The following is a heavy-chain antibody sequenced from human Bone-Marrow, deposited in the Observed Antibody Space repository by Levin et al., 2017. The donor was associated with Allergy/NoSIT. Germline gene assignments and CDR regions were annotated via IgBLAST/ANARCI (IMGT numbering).Heavy chain of an antibody. CDR2: IDHTGSS. D-gene: IGHD2-21*02. V-gene: IGHV4-34*01. CDR1: TGSFKGYY. J-gene: IGHJ4*01. Sequence: GSLRLSCAAYTGSFKGYYWSWIRQSPGRGLEWVGEIDHTGSSNYNPSLKSRVFMSIDPSKSQFSLNLTSVTAADTALYYCARGQRNVVVVTAIQVDYFDSWGQGTLVTVSS. CDR3: ARGQRNVVVVTAIQVDYFDS.